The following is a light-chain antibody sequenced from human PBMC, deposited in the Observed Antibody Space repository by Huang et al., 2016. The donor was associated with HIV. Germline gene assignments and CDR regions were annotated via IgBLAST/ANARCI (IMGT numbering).Light chain of an antibody. J-gene: IGKJ3*01. CDR3: QHYSKWPLT. Sequence: EIVMTLFPATLSASPGEEATLSCRASQSVSTNLAWYHHKPGQAPRLLIYGASTRATGIPARCSGSGSGTDFTLTISSLQAEDFAVYYCQHYSKWPLTFGPGTKVDIK. CDR1: QSVSTN. V-gene: IGKV3-15*01. CDR2: GAS.